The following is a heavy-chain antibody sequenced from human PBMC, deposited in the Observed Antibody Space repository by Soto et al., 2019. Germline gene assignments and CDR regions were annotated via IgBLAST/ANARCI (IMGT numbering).Heavy chain of an antibody. Sequence: GGSLRLSCAASGFTFDDDVLHWVRQAPGKGLEWVSGISWNSDLIGYADSVKGRFTISRDNAKNRLYLQMNSLRRGDTAVYYCARVPRRLDYWGPGALVTVYS. J-gene: IGHJ4*02. V-gene: IGHV3-9*01. D-gene: IGHD6-6*01. CDR1: GFTFDDDV. CDR2: ISWNSDLI. CDR3: ARVPRRLDY.